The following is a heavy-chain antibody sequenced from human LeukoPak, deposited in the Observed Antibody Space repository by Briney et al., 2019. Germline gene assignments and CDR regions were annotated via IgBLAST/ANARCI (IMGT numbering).Heavy chain of an antibody. V-gene: IGHV3-30*03. CDR1: GFTFSSYG. D-gene: IGHD3-3*01. Sequence: GGSLRLSCAASGFTFSSYGMHWVRQAPSKGLEWVAVISYDGSNKYYADSVKGRFTISRDNAKNTLYLQMNSLRAEDTAVYYCVGGGYYGYWGQGTLVTVSS. CDR3: VGGGYYGY. CDR2: ISYDGSNK. J-gene: IGHJ4*02.